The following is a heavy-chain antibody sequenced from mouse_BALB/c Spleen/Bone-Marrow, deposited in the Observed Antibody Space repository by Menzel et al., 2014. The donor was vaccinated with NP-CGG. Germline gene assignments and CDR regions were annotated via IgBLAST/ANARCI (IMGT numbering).Heavy chain of an antibody. CDR3: TRGAYYDYSYYAMDY. J-gene: IGHJ4*01. D-gene: IGHD2-4*01. V-gene: IGHV1-5*01. CDR1: GYSFTSYW. CDR2: IYPGNSDT. Sequence: EVQLQQSGTVLARPGASVKMSCKASGYSFTSYWMHWVKQRPGQGLEWIGAIYPGNSDTSYNQKFKGKAKLTAVTPASTAYMELSSLTNEDSAVYYCTRGAYYDYSYYAMDYWGQGTSVTVSS.